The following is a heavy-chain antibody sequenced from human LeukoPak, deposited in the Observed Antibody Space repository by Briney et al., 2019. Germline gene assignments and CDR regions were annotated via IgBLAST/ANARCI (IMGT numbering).Heavy chain of an antibody. V-gene: IGHV3-23*01. CDR1: GFTFSSYG. Sequence: GGSLRLSCAASGFTFSSYGTSWVRQAPGKGLEWVSAISGSGGNTYYADSVKGRFTISRDNSKNTLHLQMNSLRAEDTAVYYCVGYDPFDYWGQGTLVTVSS. CDR3: VGYDPFDY. J-gene: IGHJ4*02. D-gene: IGHD5-12*01. CDR2: ISGSGGNT.